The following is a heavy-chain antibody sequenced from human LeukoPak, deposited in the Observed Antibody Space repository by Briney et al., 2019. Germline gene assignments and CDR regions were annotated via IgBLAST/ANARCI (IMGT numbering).Heavy chain of an antibody. V-gene: IGHV1-18*01. CDR1: GYTFTSYG. J-gene: IGHJ5*02. CDR2: ISAYNGNT. CDR3: ARDSGWELLGGYNWFDP. Sequence: ASVKVSCKASGYTFTSYGISWVRQAPGQGLEWMGWISAYNGNTNYAQKLQGRVTMTTDTSTSTAYMELRSLRSDDTAVYYCARDSGWELLGGYNWFDPWGQGTLVTVPS. D-gene: IGHD1-26*01.